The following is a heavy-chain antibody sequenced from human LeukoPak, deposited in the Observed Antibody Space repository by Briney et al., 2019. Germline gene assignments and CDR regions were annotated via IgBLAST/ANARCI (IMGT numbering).Heavy chain of an antibody. D-gene: IGHD3-22*01. V-gene: IGHV3-23*01. CDR1: GFTFSSYA. J-gene: IGHJ1*01. CDR3: ARDSGYSIGYFQH. CDR2: IAGYNT. Sequence: PGGSLRLSCAASGFTFSSYAMSWVRQAPGKGLEWVSAIAGYNTYYADSVKGRFTIARDNAKNSLYLQMNSLRAEDTAVYYCARDSGYSIGYFQHWGQGTLVTVSS.